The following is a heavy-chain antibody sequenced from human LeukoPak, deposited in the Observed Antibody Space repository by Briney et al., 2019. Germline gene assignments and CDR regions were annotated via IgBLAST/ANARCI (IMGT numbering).Heavy chain of an antibody. J-gene: IGHJ3*02. D-gene: IGHD3-22*01. CDR2: IIPIFGTA. CDR3: ASASTEYYYDSSGYGRPAAFDI. V-gene: IGHV1-69*06. CDR1: GGTFSSYA. Sequence: ASVKVSCKASGGTFSSYAISWVRQAPGQGLEWMGGIIPIFGTANYAQKFQGRVTITADKSTSTAYMELSSLRSEDTAVYYCASASTEYYYDSSGYGRPAAFDIWGQGTMVTVSS.